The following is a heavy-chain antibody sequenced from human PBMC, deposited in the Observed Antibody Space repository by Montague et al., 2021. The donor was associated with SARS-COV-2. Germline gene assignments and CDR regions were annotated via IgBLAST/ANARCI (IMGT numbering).Heavy chain of an antibody. J-gene: IGHJ3*01. Sequence: SLRLSCAASGFTFSSYGMNWVRQAPGKGLEWVSAISTTGATTYYAGSVKGRFTISRDNSKNTLYLQLNSLRDEDTAVYYCAKEGVLVGADGFDDWGQGTMVTGSS. D-gene: IGHD6-13*01. V-gene: IGHV3-23*01. CDR2: ISTTGATT. CDR3: AKEGVLVGADGFDD. CDR1: GFTFSSYG.